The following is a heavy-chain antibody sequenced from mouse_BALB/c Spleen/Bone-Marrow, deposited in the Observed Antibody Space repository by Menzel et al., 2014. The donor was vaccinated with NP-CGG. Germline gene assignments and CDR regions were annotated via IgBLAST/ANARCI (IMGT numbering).Heavy chain of an antibody. CDR3: ARSEYGNSYAMDY. Sequence: VQLQQSGPELVRPGVSVKISCKGSGYTFTDYAMHWVKQSHAKSLEWIGVISTYSGNTNYNQKFKGKATMTVDKSSSTAYMELARLTSEDSAIYYCARSEYGNSYAMDYWDQGTSVTVSS. V-gene: IGHV1-67*01. CDR2: ISTYSGNT. D-gene: IGHD2-10*02. J-gene: IGHJ4*01. CDR1: GYTFTDYA.